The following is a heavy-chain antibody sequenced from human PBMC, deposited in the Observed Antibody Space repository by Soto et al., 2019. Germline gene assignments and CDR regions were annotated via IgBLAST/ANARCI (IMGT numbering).Heavy chain of an antibody. V-gene: IGHV4-30-4*01. CDR3: ARDLGDYGATWGMDV. CDR1: GGSISSGNYY. J-gene: IGHJ6*02. D-gene: IGHD4-17*01. CDR2: ISYSGSA. Sequence: PSETLSLTCTVSGGSISSGNYYWSWIRQPPGKGLEWIGFISYSGSAYYNPSLKSRVTISVDTSKNQFSLTLSSVTAADTAVYYCARDLGDYGATWGMDVWGQGTTVTVSS.